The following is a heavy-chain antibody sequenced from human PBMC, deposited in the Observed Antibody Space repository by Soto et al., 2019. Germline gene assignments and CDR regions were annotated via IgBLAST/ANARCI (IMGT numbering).Heavy chain of an antibody. Sequence: GASVKVSCKASGYTFTCYYMHWVRQAPGQGLEWMGWINPNSGGTNYAQKFQGRVTMTRDTSISTAYMELRSLRSDDTAVYYCARHFLGYCSSTSCLGAFDIWGQGTMVTVSS. CDR2: INPNSGGT. D-gene: IGHD2-2*01. CDR1: GYTFTCYY. CDR3: ARHFLGYCSSTSCLGAFDI. V-gene: IGHV1-2*02. J-gene: IGHJ3*02.